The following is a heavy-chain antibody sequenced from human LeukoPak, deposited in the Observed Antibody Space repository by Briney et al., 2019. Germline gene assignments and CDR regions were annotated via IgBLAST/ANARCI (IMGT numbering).Heavy chain of an antibody. Sequence: ETLSLTCTVSGGSISSYYWSWIRQPPGKGLEWIGYIYYSGTTNYNPSLKSRVTISVDTSKNQFSLKLSSVTAADTAVYYCARGRTIFGSHWGQGTLVTVSS. CDR3: ARGRTIFGSH. V-gene: IGHV4-59*01. CDR2: IYYSGTT. D-gene: IGHD3-3*01. CDR1: GGSISSYY. J-gene: IGHJ4*02.